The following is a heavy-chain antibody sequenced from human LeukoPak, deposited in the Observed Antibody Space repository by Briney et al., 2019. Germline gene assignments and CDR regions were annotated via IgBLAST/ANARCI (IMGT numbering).Heavy chain of an antibody. CDR2: IIPIFGIA. CDR3: ARDSRYCSSTSCPKWFDP. Sequence: SVKVSCKASGGTFSSYAISWVRQAPGQGLEWMGRIIPIFGIANYAQKFQGRVTITADKSTSTAYMELSSLRSEDTAVYYCARDSRYCSSTSCPKWFDPWGQGTLVTVSS. V-gene: IGHV1-69*04. J-gene: IGHJ5*02. CDR1: GGTFSSYA. D-gene: IGHD2-2*01.